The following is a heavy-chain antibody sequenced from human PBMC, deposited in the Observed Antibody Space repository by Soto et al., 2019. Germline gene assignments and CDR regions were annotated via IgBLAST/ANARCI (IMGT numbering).Heavy chain of an antibody. V-gene: IGHV1-69*12. CDR1: GGTFSSYA. CDR2: IIPIFGTA. Sequence: QVQLVQSGAEVKKPGSSVKVSCKASGGTFSSYAISWVRQAPGQGLEWMGGIIPIFGTANYAQKFQGRVTITADEATSTAYTELSSLRSEDTAVYYCAGDGGVYDYSPFDYWGQGPLGTVSS. D-gene: IGHD4-4*01. J-gene: IGHJ4*02. CDR3: AGDGGVYDYSPFDY.